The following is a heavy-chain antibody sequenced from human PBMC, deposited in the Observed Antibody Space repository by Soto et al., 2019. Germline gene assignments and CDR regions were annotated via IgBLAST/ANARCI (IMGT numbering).Heavy chain of an antibody. Sequence: SETLSLTCTVSGGSIISNMYYWAWIRQPPGKGLEWIGSMYYTGSTYYNPSLKSRVTIFVDTSKNQFSLILDSVTAADTAVYYCARHGAGGHWFDPWGQGTQVTVSS. V-gene: IGHV4-39*01. CDR1: GGSIISNMYY. J-gene: IGHJ5*02. CDR3: ARHGAGGHWFDP. CDR2: MYYTGST. D-gene: IGHD1-26*01.